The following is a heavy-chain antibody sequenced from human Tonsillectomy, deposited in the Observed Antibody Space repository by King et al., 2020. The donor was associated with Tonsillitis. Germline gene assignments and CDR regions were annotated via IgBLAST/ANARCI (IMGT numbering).Heavy chain of an antibody. D-gene: IGHD5-18*01. CDR3: ARVPSDTTYYSYGGMDV. CDR1: GYTFTSYD. J-gene: IGHJ6*02. CDR2: MNPNSGST. Sequence: VQLVESGAEVRKPGASVKVSCKASGYTFTSYDINWVRQATGQGLEWMGWMNPNSGSTGYAQKFQGRVTMTRNTSISTAYMELSSLRSEDTAVYYCARVPSDTTYYSYGGMDVWGQGTTVTVSS. V-gene: IGHV1-8*01.